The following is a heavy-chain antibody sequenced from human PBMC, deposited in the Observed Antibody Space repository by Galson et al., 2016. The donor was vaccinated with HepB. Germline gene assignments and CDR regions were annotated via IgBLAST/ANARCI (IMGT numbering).Heavy chain of an antibody. D-gene: IGHD5-12*01. J-gene: IGHJ4*02. CDR3: ARAQWLHARRAAYFDC. CDR1: GFSFSDYW. CDR2: IKRAGRQL. Sequence: SLRLSCAASGFSFSDYWMNWVRQAPGQGLEWVANIKRAGRQLYYDESVKGRFTISRDNFQNSLFLHITRLRTEDTAVYYCARAQWLHARRAAYFDCWGQGALVTFSS. V-gene: IGHV3-7*04.